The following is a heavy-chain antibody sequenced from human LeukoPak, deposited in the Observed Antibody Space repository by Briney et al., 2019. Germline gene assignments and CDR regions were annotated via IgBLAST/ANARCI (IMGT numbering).Heavy chain of an antibody. Sequence: ASVKVSCMASGYTFTSYGISWLRQAPGQGLEWMGWISAYNGNTNYAQKLQGRVTMNTNTSTSTAYMELRSLRSDDTAVYYCARDPMRYFDYWGQGTLVTVSS. V-gene: IGHV1-18*01. CDR1: GYTFTSYG. D-gene: IGHD2-2*01. CDR2: ISAYNGNT. CDR3: ARDPMRYFDY. J-gene: IGHJ4*02.